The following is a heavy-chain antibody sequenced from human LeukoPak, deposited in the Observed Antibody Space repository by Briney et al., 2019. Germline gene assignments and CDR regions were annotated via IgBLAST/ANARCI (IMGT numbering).Heavy chain of an antibody. D-gene: IGHD3-22*01. J-gene: IGHJ1*01. CDR1: GGTFSSYA. CDR3: ARPTYDSSDYEYFQH. V-gene: IGHV1-69*13. Sequence: GASVKVSCKASGGTFSSYAISWVRQAPGQGLEWMGGIIPIFGTANYAQMFQGRVTITADESTSTAYMELSSLRSEDTAVYYCARPTYDSSDYEYFQHWGQGTLVTVSS. CDR2: IIPIFGTA.